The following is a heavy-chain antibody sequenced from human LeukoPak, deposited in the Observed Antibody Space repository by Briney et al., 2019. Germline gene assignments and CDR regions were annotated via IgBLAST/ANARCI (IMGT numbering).Heavy chain of an antibody. CDR2: ISGRGSGSTK. D-gene: IGHD4-23*01. Sequence: GGSLRLSCAASGFTFNSYSMNWVRQAPGKGLEWVSYISGRGSGSTKYYADSVKGRFTISRDNAKNSLYLQMNSLRAEDTAVYYCARVRVPVYGGNLVDYWGQETLVTVSS. CDR1: GFTFNSYS. CDR3: ARVRVPVYGGNLVDY. V-gene: IGHV3-48*04. J-gene: IGHJ4*02.